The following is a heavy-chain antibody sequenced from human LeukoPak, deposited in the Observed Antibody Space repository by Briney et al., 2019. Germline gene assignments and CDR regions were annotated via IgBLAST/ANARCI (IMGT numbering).Heavy chain of an antibody. CDR1: GVSISAYY. CDR3: ARKDGDF. CDR2: IYTSGIT. Sequence: SETLSLTCTVSGVSISAYYWTWIRQPAGKGLEWIGRIYTSGITNYNPSLESRLTMSLDTSKNQISLRLSSVTAADTAVYYCARKDGDFWGQGTLVTVSS. J-gene: IGHJ4*02. V-gene: IGHV4-4*07.